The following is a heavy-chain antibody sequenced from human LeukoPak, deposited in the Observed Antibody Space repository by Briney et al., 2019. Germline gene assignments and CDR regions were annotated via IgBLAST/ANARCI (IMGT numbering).Heavy chain of an antibody. V-gene: IGHV4-39*07. J-gene: IGHJ6*02. CDR3: AREKRFLEWLLVPYGMDV. D-gene: IGHD3-3*01. Sequence: SETLSLTCTVSGGSISSGGYYWSWIRQPPGKGLEWIGEINHSGSTNYNPSLKSRVTISVDTSKNQFSLKLSSVTAADTAVYYCAREKRFLEWLLVPYGMDVWGQGTTVTVSS. CDR2: INHSGST. CDR1: GGSISSGGYY.